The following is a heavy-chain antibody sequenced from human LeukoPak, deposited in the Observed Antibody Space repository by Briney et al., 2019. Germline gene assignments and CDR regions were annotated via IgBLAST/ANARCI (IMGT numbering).Heavy chain of an antibody. CDR2: ISSSSSTI. D-gene: IGHD2-2*01. J-gene: IGHJ4*02. CDR1: GFPFSSYS. V-gene: IGHV3-48*01. Sequence: GGSPRPPCAASGFPFSSYSMNWGGTAPGKGVEGGSYISSSSSTIYYADSVKGRFTISRDNAKNSLYLQMNSLRAEDTAVYYCARGDVVVPAASGYWGQGTLVTVSS. CDR3: ARGDVVVPAASGY.